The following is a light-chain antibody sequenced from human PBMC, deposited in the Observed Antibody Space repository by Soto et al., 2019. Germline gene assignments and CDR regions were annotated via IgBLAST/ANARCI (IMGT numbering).Light chain of an antibody. J-gene: IGKJ2*01. Sequence: EIVLTQSPGTLSLSPGERATLSCRASQSVSSTYLAWYQQKPGRAPRLLIHGASTRAAGIPDRFSGSGSGTDFTLTISRLEPEDSAVYYCQQYCSSPTYTFGPGTQLEIK. CDR3: QQYCSSPTYT. CDR1: QSVSSTY. CDR2: GAS. V-gene: IGKV3-20*01.